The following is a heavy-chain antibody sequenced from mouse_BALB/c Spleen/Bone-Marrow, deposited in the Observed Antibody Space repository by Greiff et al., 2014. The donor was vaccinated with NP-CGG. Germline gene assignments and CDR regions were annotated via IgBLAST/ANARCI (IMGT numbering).Heavy chain of an antibody. CDR2: IDPANGNT. D-gene: IGHD1-1*01. CDR3: ARYRYYGSSYAMDY. V-gene: IGHV14-3*02. J-gene: IGHJ4*01. CDR1: GFNIKDTY. Sequence: EVQLQQSGAELVKPGASVKLSCTASGFNIKDTYMHWVMQRPEQSLEWIGRIDPANGNTKYDPKFQGKATITADTSSNTAYLQLSSLTSEDTAVYYCARYRYYGSSYAMDYWGQGTSVTVSS.